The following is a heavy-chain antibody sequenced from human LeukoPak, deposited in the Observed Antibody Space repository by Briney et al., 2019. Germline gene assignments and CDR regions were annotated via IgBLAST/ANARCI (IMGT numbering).Heavy chain of an antibody. Sequence: GGSLRLSCAASGFTFSNAWMSWVRQAPGKGLEWVGRIKSKTDGGTTDYAAPVKGRFTISRDDSKNTLYLQMKSLKTEDTAVYYCTTGSFYDILTGYYTLDAFDIWGQGTMVTVSS. J-gene: IGHJ3*02. CDR2: IKSKTDGGTT. CDR1: GFTFSNAW. D-gene: IGHD3-9*01. V-gene: IGHV3-15*01. CDR3: TTGSFYDILTGYYTLDAFDI.